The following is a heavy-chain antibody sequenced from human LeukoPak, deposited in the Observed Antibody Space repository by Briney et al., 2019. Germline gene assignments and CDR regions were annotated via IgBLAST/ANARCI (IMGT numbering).Heavy chain of an antibody. CDR1: GFTFSSYA. D-gene: IGHD2-21*02. J-gene: IGHJ6*02. CDR3: ARDPTLAYCGGDCYRVYYYGMDV. CDR2: MSGRGGST. V-gene: IGHV3-23*01. Sequence: GGSLRLSCAASGFTFSSYAMSWVRQAPGKGLEWVSGMSGRGGSTYYADSVKGRFTISRDNSKNTLYLQMNSLRAEDTAVYYCARDPTLAYCGGDCYRVYYYGMDVWGQGTTVTVSS.